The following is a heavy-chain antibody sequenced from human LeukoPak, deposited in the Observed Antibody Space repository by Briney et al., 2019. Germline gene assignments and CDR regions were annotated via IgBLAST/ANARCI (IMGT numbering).Heavy chain of an antibody. CDR1: GGSISSSSYY. CDR2: IYYSGST. Sequence: SETLSLTCTVSGGSISSSSYYWGWIRQPPGKGLEWIGSIYYSGSTYCNPSLKSRVTISVDTSKNQFSLKLSSVTAADTAVYYCARGVGEDIVVVPAAYYYFDYWGQGTLVTVSS. J-gene: IGHJ4*02. D-gene: IGHD2-2*01. CDR3: ARGVGEDIVVVPAAYYYFDY. V-gene: IGHV4-39*07.